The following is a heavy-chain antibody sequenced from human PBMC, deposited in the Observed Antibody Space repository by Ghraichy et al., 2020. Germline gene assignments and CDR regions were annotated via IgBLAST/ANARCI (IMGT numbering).Heavy chain of an antibody. Sequence: LSLTCAASDFTVSSNYMTWVRQAPGKGLEWVSVIYGGDKKYYADSVKGRFTISRDNSKNTLFLQMNSLRAEDTAVYYCARATRGWFDPWGQGTLVTVSS. J-gene: IGHJ5*02. CDR1: DFTVSSNY. D-gene: IGHD2-2*01. CDR2: IYGGDKK. V-gene: IGHV3-53*01. CDR3: ARATRGWFDP.